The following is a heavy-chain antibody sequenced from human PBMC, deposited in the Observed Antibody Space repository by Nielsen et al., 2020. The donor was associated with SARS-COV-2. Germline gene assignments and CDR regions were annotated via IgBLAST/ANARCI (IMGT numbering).Heavy chain of an antibody. D-gene: IGHD2-2*01. Sequence: ASVKVSCKASGYTFTGYYMHWVRQAPGQGLEWMGRINPNRGGTNYAQKFQGRVTMTRDTSISTAYMELSRLRSDDTAVYYCARDALVPAAISYYYYGMDVWGQGTTVTVSS. CDR3: ARDALVPAAISYYYYGMDV. CDR2: INPNRGGT. J-gene: IGHJ6*02. CDR1: GYTFTGYY. V-gene: IGHV1-2*06.